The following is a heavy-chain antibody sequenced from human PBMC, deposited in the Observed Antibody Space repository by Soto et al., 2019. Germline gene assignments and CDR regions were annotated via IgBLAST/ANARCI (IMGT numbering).Heavy chain of an antibody. CDR3: AREGPMVRGVMGFDY. Sequence: QVQLVQSGAEVKKPGSSVKVSCKASGGTFSSYTISWVRQAPGQGLEWMGRIIPILGIANYAQKFQGRVTITADKSPSTAYMELSSLRSEDTAVYYCAREGPMVRGVMGFDYWGQGTLVTVSS. V-gene: IGHV1-69*08. CDR2: IIPILGIA. J-gene: IGHJ4*02. CDR1: GGTFSSYT. D-gene: IGHD3-10*01.